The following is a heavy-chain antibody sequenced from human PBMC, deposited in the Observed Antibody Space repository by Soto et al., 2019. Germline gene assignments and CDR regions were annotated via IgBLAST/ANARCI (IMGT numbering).Heavy chain of an antibody. D-gene: IGHD4-17*01. V-gene: IGHV3-74*01. CDR1: GFTFSSYW. Sequence: EVQLVESGGGLVQPGGSLRLSCAASGFTFSSYWMHWVRQAPGKGLVWVSRINSDGSSTSYADSVKGRFTIPRDNAKNTLYLQMNSLSAEDAAVYSCARGGGGTTLFCWGQGTLVTVS. J-gene: IGHJ4*02. CDR2: INSDGSST. CDR3: ARGGGGTTLFC.